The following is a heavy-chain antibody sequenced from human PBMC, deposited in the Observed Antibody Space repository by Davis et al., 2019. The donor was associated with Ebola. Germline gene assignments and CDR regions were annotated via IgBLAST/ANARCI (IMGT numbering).Heavy chain of an antibody. D-gene: IGHD1-1*01. CDR2: INPHNGNT. J-gene: IGHJ4*02. V-gene: IGHV1-18*04. Sequence: ASVKVSCKASGYTFTSYGITWVRQAPGQGLEWMGWINPHNGNTNYAQNVQGRVTMTTDTSASTAYMELSSLRSEDTAVYYCARAQFPTTSDHWGQGTLVTVSS. CDR1: GYTFTSYG. CDR3: ARAQFPTTSDH.